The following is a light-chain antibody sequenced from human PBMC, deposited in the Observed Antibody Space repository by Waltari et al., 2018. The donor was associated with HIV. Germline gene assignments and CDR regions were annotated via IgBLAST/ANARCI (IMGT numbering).Light chain of an antibody. CDR2: HES. CDR3: QVWDSSSNWV. V-gene: IGLV3-21*02. J-gene: IGLJ3*02. Sequence: YVLTQPPSVSVAPGQTARISCGGNNIETKSVNWYQQKPGKAPVAVVYHESDRPSGIPERFSGSKSGNTATLAISRVGVGDEADYYCQVWDSSSNWVFSGGTKLTVL. CDR1: NIETKS.